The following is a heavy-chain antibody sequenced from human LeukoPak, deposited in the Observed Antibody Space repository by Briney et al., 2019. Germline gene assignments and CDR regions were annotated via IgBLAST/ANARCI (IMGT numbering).Heavy chain of an antibody. V-gene: IGHV3-11*05. CDR1: GFTFSDYY. J-gene: IGHJ1*01. CDR2: ISSSSSYT. CDR3: ARVAYGDYDAEYFQH. D-gene: IGHD4-17*01. Sequence: KPGGSLRLSCAASGFTFSDYYMSWIRQAPGKGLEWVSYISSSSSYTNYADSVKGRFTISRDNAKNSLYLQMNSLRAEDTAVYYCARVAYGDYDAEYFQHWGPGTLVTVSS.